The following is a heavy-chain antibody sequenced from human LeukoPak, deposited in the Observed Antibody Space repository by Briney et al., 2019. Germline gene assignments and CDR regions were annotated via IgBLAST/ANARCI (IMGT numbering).Heavy chain of an antibody. CDR2: ISWNSDTI. J-gene: IGHJ4*02. V-gene: IGHV3-9*01. Sequence: GGSLRLSCAAAGFTFGDYAMHWVRQAPGKGLEWVSGISWNSDTIGYADSVKGRFTISRDDARNSLYLQMNSLRAEDTAVYFCARGFELDYWGQGTLVTVSS. CDR3: ARGFELDY. CDR1: GFTFGDYA.